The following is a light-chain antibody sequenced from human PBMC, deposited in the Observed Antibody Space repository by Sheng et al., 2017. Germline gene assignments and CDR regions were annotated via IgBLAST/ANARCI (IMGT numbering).Light chain of an antibody. V-gene: IGKV3-15*01. J-gene: IGKJ1*01. Sequence: EIVLTQSPGILSLSPGERVTLSCRASQSASTNLAWYQQKPGQAPRLLIYGASTIATGIPARFSGSESGTEFTLTISSLQSEDFATYYCQQYYSYPWTFGQGTKVEIK. CDR1: QSASTN. CDR3: QQYYSYPWT. CDR2: GAS.